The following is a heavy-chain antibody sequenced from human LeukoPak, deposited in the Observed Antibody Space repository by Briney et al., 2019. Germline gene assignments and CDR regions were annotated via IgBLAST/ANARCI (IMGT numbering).Heavy chain of an antibody. V-gene: IGHV3-7*01. CDR3: ARAPYYYDSSGYSWSFDY. CDR2: IKQDGSEK. D-gene: IGHD3-22*01. Sequence: GGSLRLSCAASGFTFSSYWMSWVRQAPGKGLEWVANIKQDGSEKYYVDSVKGRFTISRDHAKNSLYLQMNSLRAEDKAVYYCARAPYYYDSSGYSWSFDYWGQGTLVTVSS. CDR1: GFTFSSYW. J-gene: IGHJ4*02.